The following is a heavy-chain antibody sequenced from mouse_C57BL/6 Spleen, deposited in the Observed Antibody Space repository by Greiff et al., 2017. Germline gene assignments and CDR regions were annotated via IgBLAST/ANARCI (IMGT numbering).Heavy chain of an antibody. J-gene: IGHJ1*03. CDR3: ARKTLTGNYWYFDV. V-gene: IGHV1-64*01. CDR2: IHPKSGST. D-gene: IGHD4-1*01. Sequence: VKLVESGAELVKPGASVKLSCKASGYTFTSYWMHWVKQRPGQGLEWIGMIHPKSGSTNYNEKFKSKATLTVAKSSSTAYMQLSRLTSEDSAFYYFARKTLTGNYWYFDVWGTGTTVTVSS. CDR1: GYTFTSYW.